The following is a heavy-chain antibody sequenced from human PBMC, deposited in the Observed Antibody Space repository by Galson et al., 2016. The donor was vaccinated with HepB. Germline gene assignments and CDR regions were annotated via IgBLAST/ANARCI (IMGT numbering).Heavy chain of an antibody. CDR2: IYHSGST. V-gene: IGHV4-59*08. D-gene: IGHD6-13*01. J-gene: IGHJ5*02. Sequence: SETLSLTCSVSEDSITNYHWSWIRQPPGKGLEWIGFIYHSGSTNYNPSLKNRVTISVDTSKNQFSLNLRSVTATDTAVYYCARLVGSSWYKWFDPWGQGTLVTVSS. CDR3: ARLVGSSWYKWFDP. CDR1: EDSITNYH.